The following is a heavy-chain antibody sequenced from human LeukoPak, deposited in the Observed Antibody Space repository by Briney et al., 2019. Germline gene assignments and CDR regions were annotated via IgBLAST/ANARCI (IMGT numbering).Heavy chain of an antibody. CDR1: GFSFSDYS. CDR2: ISGNSFHI. V-gene: IGHV3-21*01. J-gene: IGHJ4*02. Sequence: GGSLRLSRAASGFSFSDYSMTWVRQAPGKALEWVSSISGNSFHIFYADSVKGRFTISRDNAYKSLYLQLNSLRAEDTAVYYCASGTIVGARGADNWGQGTLVTVSS. D-gene: IGHD1-26*01. CDR3: ASGTIVGARGADN.